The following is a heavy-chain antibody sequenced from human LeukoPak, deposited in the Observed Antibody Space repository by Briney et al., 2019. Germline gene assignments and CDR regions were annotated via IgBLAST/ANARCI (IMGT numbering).Heavy chain of an antibody. D-gene: IGHD2-15*01. Sequence: GGSLSLSCVASEFTISKYWMHWLRHARGKGLVSVSRINNDGSRTTYADSVKGRFTISRDNAKNTVYLQMNNQRDEDTAVYYCVRETDCTGGSCYLSRWLDPWGQGTLVTVSS. V-gene: IGHV3-74*01. CDR3: VRETDCTGGSCYLSRWLDP. CDR1: EFTISKYW. J-gene: IGHJ5*02. CDR2: INNDGSRT.